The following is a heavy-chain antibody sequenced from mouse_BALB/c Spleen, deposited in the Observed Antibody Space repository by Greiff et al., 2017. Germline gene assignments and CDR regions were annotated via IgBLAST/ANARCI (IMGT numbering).Heavy chain of an antibody. D-gene: IGHD1-1*01. CDR3: ARGGPYYGSSYVAWFAY. CDR2: ISYSGST. J-gene: IGHJ3*01. V-gene: IGHV3-8*02. Sequence: EVKLQESGPSLVKPSQTLSLTCSVTGDSITSGYWNWIRKFPGNKLEYMGYISYSGSTYYNPSLKSRISITRDTSKNQYYLQLNSVTTEDTATYYCARGGPYYGSSYVAWFAYWGQGTLVTVSA. CDR1: GDSITSGY.